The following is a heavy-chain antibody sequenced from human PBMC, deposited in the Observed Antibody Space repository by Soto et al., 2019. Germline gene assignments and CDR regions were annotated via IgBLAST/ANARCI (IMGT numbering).Heavy chain of an antibody. V-gene: IGHV1-18*01. CDR3: ARLLTEGATFREDAFDL. D-gene: IGHD3-9*01. CDR2: ISTFNGKT. J-gene: IGHJ3*01. Sequence: QIQLIQSGGDVKTPGASLKVSCTTSRYTFTSHGIASVRQAPGQGLEWMGWISTFNGKTDYAQKFQGRVSMTADTITSTVHMELRSLRSDDTGVYYCARLLTEGATFREDAFDLWGPGTKVTVSS. CDR1: RYTFTSHG.